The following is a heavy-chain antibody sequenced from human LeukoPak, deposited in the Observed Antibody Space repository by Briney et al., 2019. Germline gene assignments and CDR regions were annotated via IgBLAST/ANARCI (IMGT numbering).Heavy chain of an antibody. CDR2: IKQDGSEK. CDR1: GFTFSSYW. D-gene: IGHD2-2*01. J-gene: IGHJ6*03. Sequence: GGSLRLSCAASGFTFSSYWMSWVRQAPGKGLEWVANIKQDGSEKYYVDSVKGRFTISRDNAKNSLYLQMNSLRAEDTAVYYCARVHVDIVVVPAARFTYYYYMDVWGKGTTVTVSS. CDR3: ARVHVDIVVVPAARFTYYYYMDV. V-gene: IGHV3-7*01.